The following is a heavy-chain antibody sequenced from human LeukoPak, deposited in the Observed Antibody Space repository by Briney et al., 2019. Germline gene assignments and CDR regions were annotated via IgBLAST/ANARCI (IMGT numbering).Heavy chain of an antibody. CDR1: GYTFTSYG. J-gene: IGHJ4*02. Sequence: ASVKVSCKASGYTFTSYGISWVRQAPGQGLEWMGWISAYNGNTNYAQKLQGRVAMTTDTSTSTAYMELRSLRSDDTAVYYCARGPHLFESYSSSWYLTQGPASYWGQGTLVTVSS. CDR3: ARGPHLFESYSSSWYLTQGPASY. V-gene: IGHV1-18*01. D-gene: IGHD6-13*01. CDR2: ISAYNGNT.